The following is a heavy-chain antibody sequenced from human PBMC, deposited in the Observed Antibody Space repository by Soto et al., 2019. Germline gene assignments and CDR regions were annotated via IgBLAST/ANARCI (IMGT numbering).Heavy chain of an antibody. Sequence: ASVKVSCKASGYSFTDYHIHWVRQAPGQGLEWLGRINPKSGGTSTAQKFQGWVTMTTDTSISTASMELTRLTSDDTAIYYCARGDCTDCSNGVCSFFYYYGMDVWGQGTTVTVSS. CDR2: INPKSGGT. CDR1: GYSFTDYH. D-gene: IGHD2-8*01. J-gene: IGHJ6*02. CDR3: ARGDCTDCSNGVCSFFYYYGMDV. V-gene: IGHV1-2*04.